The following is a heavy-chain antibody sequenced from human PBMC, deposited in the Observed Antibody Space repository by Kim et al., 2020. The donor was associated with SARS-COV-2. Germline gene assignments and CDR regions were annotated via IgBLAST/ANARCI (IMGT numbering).Heavy chain of an antibody. Sequence: SETLSLTCTVSGGSISSYYWSWIRQPPGKGLEWIGYIYYSGSTNYNPSLKSRVTISVDTSKNQFSLKLSSVTAADTAVYYCAKSSGSRPHDFDYWGQGTLVTVSS. J-gene: IGHJ4*02. CDR2: IYYSGST. CDR3: AKSSGSRPHDFDY. D-gene: IGHD6-19*01. CDR1: GGSISSYY. V-gene: IGHV4-59*13.